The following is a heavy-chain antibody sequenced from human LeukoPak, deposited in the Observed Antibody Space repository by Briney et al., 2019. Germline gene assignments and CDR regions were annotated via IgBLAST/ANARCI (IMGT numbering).Heavy chain of an antibody. J-gene: IGHJ4*02. Sequence: SETLSLTCTVSGGSISSSSYYWGWIRQPPGKGLEWIGSIYYSGSIYYNPSLRSRVTISVDTSKNQFSLKLSSVTAADTAVYYCASSPRGYSYGYGDYFDYWGQGTLVTVSS. CDR2: IYYSGSI. CDR1: GGSISSSSYY. V-gene: IGHV4-39*01. CDR3: ASSPRGYSYGYGDYFDY. D-gene: IGHD5-18*01.